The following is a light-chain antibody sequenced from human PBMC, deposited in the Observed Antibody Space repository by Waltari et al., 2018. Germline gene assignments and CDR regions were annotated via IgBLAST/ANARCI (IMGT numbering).Light chain of an antibody. Sequence: SYELTDSISVSVALGQTAKIACGGDNIGSKSVHWYQQKPGRPPILVIYRDIRRPSGIPERFSGSKSGTSASLAIGGLHSDDEADYYCSAWDDSINGWVFGGGTKLTVL. CDR1: NIGSKS. CDR2: RDI. V-gene: IGLV3-9*01. CDR3: SAWDDSINGWV. J-gene: IGLJ3*02.